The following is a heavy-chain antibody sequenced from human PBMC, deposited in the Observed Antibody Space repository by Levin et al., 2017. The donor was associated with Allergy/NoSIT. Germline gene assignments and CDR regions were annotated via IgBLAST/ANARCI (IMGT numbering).Heavy chain of an antibody. J-gene: IGHJ6*02. V-gene: IGHV4-61*01. Sequence: KASETLSLTCTVSGDSVSRGTFYWSWIRQPPGKGLEWIGNIYFNGTTNYNPSLKSRPTIALDTSKNQFSLQLTSTTAADTAVYYCATSSWNYAFIYYYGMGVWGQGTTVTVSS. CDR2: IYFNGTT. CDR3: ATSSWNYAFIYYYGMGV. CDR1: GDSVSRGTFY. D-gene: IGHD1-7*01.